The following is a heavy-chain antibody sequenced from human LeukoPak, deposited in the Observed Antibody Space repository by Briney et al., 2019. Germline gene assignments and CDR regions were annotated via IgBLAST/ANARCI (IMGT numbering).Heavy chain of an antibody. Sequence: ASVKVSCKASGYTFTSYAMHWVRQAPGQRLEWMGWINAGNGNTKYSQKFQGRVTITRDTSASTAYMELSSLRSEDTAVYYCAREAIPHSAFDIWGQGTMVTVSS. D-gene: IGHD2-2*02. J-gene: IGHJ3*02. CDR1: GYTFTSYA. V-gene: IGHV1-3*01. CDR3: AREAIPHSAFDI. CDR2: INAGNGNT.